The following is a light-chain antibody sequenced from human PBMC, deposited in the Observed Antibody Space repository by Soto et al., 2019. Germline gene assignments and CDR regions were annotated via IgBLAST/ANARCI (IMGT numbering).Light chain of an antibody. J-gene: IGKJ1*01. CDR1: QGISSW. V-gene: IGKV1-5*01. CDR3: QPYNSYSRT. CDR2: DAS. Sequence: DIQMTQSPYSLSAAVGDRFTISCRASQGISSWLAWYQQKPGKAPKLLIYDASSLESGVPSRFSGSGSGTEFTLTISSLQPDDFATYYCQPYNSYSRTFGQGTKVDIK.